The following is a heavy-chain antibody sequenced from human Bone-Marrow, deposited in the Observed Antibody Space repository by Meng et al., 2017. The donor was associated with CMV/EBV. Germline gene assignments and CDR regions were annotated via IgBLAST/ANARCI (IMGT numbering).Heavy chain of an antibody. CDR2: MNPNSGNT. J-gene: IGHJ5*02. CDR3: TRGRGSTHKGNWFDP. D-gene: IGHD3-10*01. CDR1: GYTFTSYD. V-gene: IGHV1-8*01. Sequence: ASVKVSCKASGYTFTSYDINWVRQATGQGLEWMGWMNPNSGNTAYAPKFQGRLTMTRNTSINTDYMDLSSLRSEDTAIYYCTRGRGSTHKGNWFDPWGQGALVTVSS.